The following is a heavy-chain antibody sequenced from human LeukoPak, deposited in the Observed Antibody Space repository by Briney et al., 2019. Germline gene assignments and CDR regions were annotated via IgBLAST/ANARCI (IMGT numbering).Heavy chain of an antibody. J-gene: IGHJ5*02. CDR1: GGSISSYY. D-gene: IGHD4-11*01. V-gene: IGHV4-59*01. CDR2: IYYSGST. Sequence: SETLSLTCTVSGGSISSYYWSWIRQPPGKGLEWIGYIYYSGSTNYNPSLKSRVTISVDTSKKQFSLKLSSVTAADTAVYYCAKILNYSWFDPWGQGTLVTVSS. CDR3: AKILNYSWFDP.